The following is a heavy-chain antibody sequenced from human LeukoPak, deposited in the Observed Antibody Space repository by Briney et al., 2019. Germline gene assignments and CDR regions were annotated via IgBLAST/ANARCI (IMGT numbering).Heavy chain of an antibody. D-gene: IGHD1/OR15-1a*01. Sequence: GGSLRLSCVASGFTFSSYEMNWVRQAPGKGLEWVSYISSSGSTMYYADSVKGRFTISRDNSKNTLYLQMNSMRADDTAVYYCARRTALEQYFDYWGQGTLVTVSS. J-gene: IGHJ4*02. V-gene: IGHV3-48*03. CDR2: ISSSGSTM. CDR3: ARRTALEQYFDY. CDR1: GFTFSSYE.